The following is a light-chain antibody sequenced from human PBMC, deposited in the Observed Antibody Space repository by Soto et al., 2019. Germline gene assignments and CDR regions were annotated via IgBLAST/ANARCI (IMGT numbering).Light chain of an antibody. J-gene: IGKJ2*01. V-gene: IGKV1-39*01. Sequence: DIQMTQSSSSLSVSVGDRVTITCRASESISSYLNWYQQKPGEAPKLLIYVSSNLQSGVPSRFSGCGSGTDFTLTISSLQPEDFATYYCQQIYITPYTFGQGTKLEIK. CDR3: QQIYITPYT. CDR1: ESISSY. CDR2: VSS.